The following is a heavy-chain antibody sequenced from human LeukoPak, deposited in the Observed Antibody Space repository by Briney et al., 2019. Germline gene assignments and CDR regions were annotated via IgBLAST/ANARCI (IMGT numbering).Heavy chain of an antibody. Sequence: SETLSLTCAVYGGSFSGYYWSWIRQPPGKGLEWIGEINHSGRTNYNTSLKSRVTISVDTSKNEFSLKLSSVTAADTAVYYCARDYCSSTSCPFDYWGQGTLVTVSS. CDR1: GGSFSGYY. CDR3: ARDYCSSTSCPFDY. J-gene: IGHJ4*02. CDR2: INHSGRT. V-gene: IGHV4-34*01. D-gene: IGHD2-2*01.